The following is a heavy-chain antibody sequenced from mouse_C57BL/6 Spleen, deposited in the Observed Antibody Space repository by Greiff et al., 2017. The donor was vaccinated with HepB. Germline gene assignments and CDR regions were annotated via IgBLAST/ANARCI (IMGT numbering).Heavy chain of an antibody. V-gene: IGHV5-17*01. D-gene: IGHD2-3*01. J-gene: IGHJ2*01. CDR1: GFTFSDYG. CDR2: ISSGSSTI. CDR3: ARQMMYYFDY. Sequence: EVKLVESGGGLVKPGGSLKLSCAASGFTFSDYGMHWVRQAPEKGLEWVAYISSGSSTIYYADTVKGRFTISRDNAKNTLFLQMTSLRSEDTAMYYCARQMMYYFDYWGQGTTLTVSS.